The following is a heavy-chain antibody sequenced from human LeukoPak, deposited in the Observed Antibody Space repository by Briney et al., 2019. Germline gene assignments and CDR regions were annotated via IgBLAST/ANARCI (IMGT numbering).Heavy chain of an antibody. CDR2: ICGSGGST. Sequence: GGSLRLSCAASGFTFSSYAMSWVPQAPGKGLEGGSAICGSGGSTYYADSVKGLFTISRDNSKNTLYLQMNSLRAEDTAVYYCAKEMATFFDYWGQGTLVTVSS. CDR1: GFTFSSYA. D-gene: IGHD5-24*01. V-gene: IGHV3-23*01. CDR3: AKEMATFFDY. J-gene: IGHJ4*02.